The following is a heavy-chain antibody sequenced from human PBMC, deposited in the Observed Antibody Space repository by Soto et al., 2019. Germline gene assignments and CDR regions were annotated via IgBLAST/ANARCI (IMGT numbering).Heavy chain of an antibody. D-gene: IGHD3-9*01. Sequence: SETLSLTCSFSGDSVTSHYLTWIRQSPEKGLEWIGYMYYTGFTNYNPSLKSRVTISVDTSKNQFSLKLSSVTAADTAVYYCARKSRNYLTGPRPGAFDIWGQGTMVTVSS. CDR3: ARKSRNYLTGPRPGAFDI. V-gene: IGHV4-59*08. CDR2: MYYTGFT. CDR1: GDSVTSHY. J-gene: IGHJ3*02.